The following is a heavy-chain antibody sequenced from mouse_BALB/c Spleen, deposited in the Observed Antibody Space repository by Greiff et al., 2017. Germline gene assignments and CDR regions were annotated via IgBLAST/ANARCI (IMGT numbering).Heavy chain of an antibody. J-gene: IGHJ2*01. Sequence: VKLVESGAELVKPGASVKLSCKASGYTFTSYYMYWVKQRPGQGLEWIGGINPSNGGTNFNEKFKSKATLTVDKSSSTAYMQLSSLTSEDSAVYSCTRQAFYYGNLYYFDYWGQGTTLTVSS. CDR2: INPSNGGT. CDR1: GYTFTSYY. V-gene: IGHV1S81*02. CDR3: TRQAFYYGNLYYFDY. D-gene: IGHD2-1*01.